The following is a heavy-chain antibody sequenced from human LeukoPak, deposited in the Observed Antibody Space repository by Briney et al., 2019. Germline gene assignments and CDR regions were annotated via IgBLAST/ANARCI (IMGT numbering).Heavy chain of an antibody. CDR2: IYPGDSDT. CDR3: TRQSSGWPLYF. D-gene: IGHD6-19*01. CDR1: GYSFTGNR. Sequence: GESLKRSCKGSGYSFTGNRIGWVRQMPGKGLEWMGIIYPGDSDTRYSPSFQGQVTISADKSISTAYLQWSSLKAPDTAMYYCTRQSSGWPLYFWGQGTLVTVSS. V-gene: IGHV5-51*01. J-gene: IGHJ4*02.